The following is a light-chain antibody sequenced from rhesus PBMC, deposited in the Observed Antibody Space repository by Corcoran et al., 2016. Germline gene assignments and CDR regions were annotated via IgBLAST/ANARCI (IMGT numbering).Light chain of an antibody. J-gene: IGKJ3*01. CDR1: ENVNNY. CDR2: AAS. Sequence: DIQMTQSPSSLSASVGDRVTITYRASENVNNYLHWYQQKPGKAPKLLIYAASTLQSGVPSRFSGSGSGTDYTYTFSSLQPEDVATYYCQHSYGTPFTFGPGTKLDIK. CDR3: QHSYGTPFT. V-gene: IGKV1-74*01.